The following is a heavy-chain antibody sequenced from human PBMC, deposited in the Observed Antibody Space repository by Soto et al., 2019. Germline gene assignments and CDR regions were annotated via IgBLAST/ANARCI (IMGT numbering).Heavy chain of an antibody. CDR3: AKGGGMDV. CDR1: GFTFSSYG. V-gene: IGHV3-30*18. Sequence: QVQLVESGGGVVQPGRSLRLSCAASGFTFSSYGMHWVRQAPGKGLEWVAVISYDGSNKYYADSVKGRFTISRDNSKSTLYLQMNSLRAEDTAVYYCAKGGGMDVWGQGTTVTVSS. CDR2: ISYDGSNK. J-gene: IGHJ6*02.